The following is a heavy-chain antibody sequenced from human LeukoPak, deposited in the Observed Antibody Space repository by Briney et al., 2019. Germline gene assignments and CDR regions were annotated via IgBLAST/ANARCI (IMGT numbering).Heavy chain of an antibody. CDR1: GFTFSDYY. D-gene: IGHD6-13*01. J-gene: IGHJ4*02. V-gene: IGHV3-11*01. Sequence: GGSLRLSCAASGFTFSDYYMTWIRQAPGKGLEWVSCISSSGTTVYYADSVEGRFTISRDNARNSLYLQMNSLRAEDTAVYYCAKGSSSWYFDYWGQGTLVIVSS. CDR2: ISSSGTTV. CDR3: AKGSSSWYFDY.